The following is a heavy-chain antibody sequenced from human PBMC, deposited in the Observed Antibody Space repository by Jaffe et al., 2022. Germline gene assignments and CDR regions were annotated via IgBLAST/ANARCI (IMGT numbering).Heavy chain of an antibody. Sequence: QVQVVQSGAEVKKPGASVKVSCKVFGNTHTKVSIHWVRHSPGKGLEWMGSFDPEDGEFIYAEKFQDRVDLTEDKSTVTAYMQLNNLRSEDTAVYYCARGYCVGGVCYREYFLDYWGQGTLVTVS. CDR1: GNTHTKVS. V-gene: IGHV1-24*01. J-gene: IGHJ4*02. CDR3: ARGYCVGGVCYREYFLDY. CDR2: FDPEDGEF. D-gene: IGHD2-8*02.